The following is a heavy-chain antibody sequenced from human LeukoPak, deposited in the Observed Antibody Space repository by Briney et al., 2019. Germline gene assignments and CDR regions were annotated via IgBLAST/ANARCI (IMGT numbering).Heavy chain of an antibody. Sequence: GGSLRLSCAASGFTFSSYGMHWVRQAPGKGLEWVAVISYDGSNKYYADSVKGRFTISRDNSKNTLYLQMNSLRAEGTAVYYCAKDIGIYCSGGSCYSRYYYYYGMDVWGQGTTVTVSS. D-gene: IGHD2-15*01. V-gene: IGHV3-30*18. CDR2: ISYDGSNK. J-gene: IGHJ6*02. CDR1: GFTFSSYG. CDR3: AKDIGIYCSGGSCYSRYYYYYGMDV.